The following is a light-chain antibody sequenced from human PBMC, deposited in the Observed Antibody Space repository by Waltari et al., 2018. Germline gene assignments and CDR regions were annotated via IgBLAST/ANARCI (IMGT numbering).Light chain of an antibody. J-gene: IGKJ5*01. Sequence: DIVMTQSPDSLAVSLGERATINCKSSQSVLYSSDNKNYLVWYQQKPVQPPKVLIYWASTRESGVPDRFSGSGSGTEFTLTISSLQAEDVAVYYCQQCYDVPITFGQGTRLEIK. CDR3: QQCYDVPIT. CDR2: WAS. CDR1: QSVLYSSDNKNY. V-gene: IGKV4-1*01.